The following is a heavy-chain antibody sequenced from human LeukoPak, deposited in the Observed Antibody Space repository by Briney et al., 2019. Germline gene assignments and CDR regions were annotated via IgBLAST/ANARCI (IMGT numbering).Heavy chain of an antibody. J-gene: IGHJ6*02. CDR3: ARFVLACSGGSCDYPYYYYGMDV. CDR1: GYTFTSYD. CDR2: MNPNSGNT. D-gene: IGHD2-15*01. V-gene: IGHV1-8*01. Sequence: ASVKVSCKASGYTFTSYDINWVRQATGQGLEWMGWMNPNSGNTGYAQKFQGRVTVTRNTSISTAYMELSSLRSEDTAVYYCARFVLACSGGSCDYPYYYYGMDVWGQGTTVTVSS.